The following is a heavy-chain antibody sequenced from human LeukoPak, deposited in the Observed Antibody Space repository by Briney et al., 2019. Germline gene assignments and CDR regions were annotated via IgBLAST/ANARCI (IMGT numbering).Heavy chain of an antibody. CDR1: GFTFDDYA. J-gene: IGHJ3*02. CDR2: ISWNSGSI. CDR3: AKSSRYDILTGYYDAFDI. Sequence: PGGSLRLSCAASGFTFDDYAMHWVRQAPGKGLEWVSGISWNSGSIGYADSVKGRFTISRDNAKNSLYLQMNSLRAEDTALYYCAKSSRYDILTGYYDAFDIWGQGTLVTVSS. D-gene: IGHD3-9*01. V-gene: IGHV3-9*01.